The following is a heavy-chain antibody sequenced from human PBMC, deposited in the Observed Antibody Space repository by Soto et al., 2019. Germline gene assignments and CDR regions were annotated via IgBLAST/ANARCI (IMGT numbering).Heavy chain of an antibody. CDR1: GGTFSSYA. CDR2: IIPIFGTA. Sequence: AVKVSCKASGGTFSSYAISWVRQAPAQGLEWMGGIIPIFGTANYAQKFQGRVTITADESTSTAYMELSSLRSEDTAVYYCARSTSRSYYDSSLGAFDIWGQGTMVTVSS. V-gene: IGHV1-69*13. J-gene: IGHJ3*02. CDR3: ARSTSRSYYDSSLGAFDI. D-gene: IGHD3-22*01.